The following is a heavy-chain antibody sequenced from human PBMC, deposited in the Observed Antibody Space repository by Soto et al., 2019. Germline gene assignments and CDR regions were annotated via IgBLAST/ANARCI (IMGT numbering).Heavy chain of an antibody. Sequence: QVQLVESGGGVVQPGRSLRLSCAASGFTFSSYGMHWVRQAPGTGLEWVAVIGYDGSNKYYADSVKGRFTISRDNSKNTLYLAMNSLRADDTAVYYCARGNYEFWSGPTYGMDVWGQGPTVTVSS. D-gene: IGHD3-3*01. J-gene: IGHJ6*02. CDR2: IGYDGSNK. CDR1: GFTFSSYG. CDR3: ARGNYEFWSGPTYGMDV. V-gene: IGHV3-33*01.